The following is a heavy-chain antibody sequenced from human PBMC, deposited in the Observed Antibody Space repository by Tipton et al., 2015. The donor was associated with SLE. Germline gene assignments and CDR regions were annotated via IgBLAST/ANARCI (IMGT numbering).Heavy chain of an antibody. J-gene: IGHJ4*02. Sequence: SLRLSCAASGFPFSSYGMHWVRQAPGKGLEWVAFIRYDGSNKYYADSVKGRFTISRDNSNNTLYLQMNSLRAEDTAVYYCAKDQSQVVAATGYYFDYWGQGTLVTVSS. CDR3: AKDQSQVVAATGYYFDY. D-gene: IGHD2-15*01. CDR1: GFPFSSYG. V-gene: IGHV3-30*02. CDR2: IRYDGSNK.